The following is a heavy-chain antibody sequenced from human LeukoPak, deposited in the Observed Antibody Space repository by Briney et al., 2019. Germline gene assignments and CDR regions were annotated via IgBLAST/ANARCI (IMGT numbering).Heavy chain of an antibody. J-gene: IGHJ4*02. CDR3: AREMKYDSSGHGGDY. D-gene: IGHD3-22*01. Sequence: PGGSLRLSCAASGFTFSSYVMHWVRQAPGKGLEWVAIISYDGSNEYYADSVKGRFTISRDNSKNTLYLQMNSLRAADTAVYYCAREMKYDSSGHGGDYWGQGTLVTVSS. CDR2: ISYDGSNE. V-gene: IGHV3-30*04. CDR1: GFTFSSYV.